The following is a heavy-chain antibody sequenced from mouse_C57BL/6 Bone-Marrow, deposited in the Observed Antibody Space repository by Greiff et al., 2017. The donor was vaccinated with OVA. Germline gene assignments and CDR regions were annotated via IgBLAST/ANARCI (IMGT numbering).Heavy chain of an antibody. CDR1: GFTFSSYG. D-gene: IGHD2-1*01. V-gene: IGHV5-6*02. CDR2: ISSGGSYT. Sequence: EVKLEESGGDLVKPGGSLKLSCAASGFTFSSYGMSWVRQTPDKRLEWVATISSGGSYTYYPDSVKGRFTISRDNAKNTLYLQMSSLKSEDTAMYYCARGVYYGNYWYFDVWGTGTTVTVSS. J-gene: IGHJ1*03. CDR3: ARGVYYGNYWYFDV.